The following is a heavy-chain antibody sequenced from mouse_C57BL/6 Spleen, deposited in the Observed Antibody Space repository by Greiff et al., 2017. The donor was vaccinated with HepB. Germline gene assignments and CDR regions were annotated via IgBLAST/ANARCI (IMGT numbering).Heavy chain of an antibody. V-gene: IGHV5-4*01. J-gene: IGHJ3*01. D-gene: IGHD2-4*01. CDR2: ISDGGSYT. CDR1: GFTFSSYA. Sequence: EVQVVESGGGLVKPGGSLKLSCAASGFTFSSYAMSWVRQTPEKRLEWVATISDGGSYTYYPDNVKGRFTISRDNAKNNLYLQMRHLKSEDTAMYYCAREDYDYAAWFAYWGQGTLVTVSA. CDR3: AREDYDYAAWFAY.